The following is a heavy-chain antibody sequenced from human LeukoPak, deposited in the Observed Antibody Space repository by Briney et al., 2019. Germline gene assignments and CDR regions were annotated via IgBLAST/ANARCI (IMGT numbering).Heavy chain of an antibody. CDR1: GFTFSNAW. Sequence: GGSLRLSCAASGFTFSNAWMSWVRQAPGRGLESVSTISGSGDTTYYADSVKGRFTISRDNSKNTLYLQMNSLRAEDTAVYYCAKGDKGDDAFDIWGQGTMVTVSS. CDR3: AKGDKGDDAFDI. CDR2: ISGSGDTT. D-gene: IGHD3-10*01. V-gene: IGHV3-23*01. J-gene: IGHJ3*02.